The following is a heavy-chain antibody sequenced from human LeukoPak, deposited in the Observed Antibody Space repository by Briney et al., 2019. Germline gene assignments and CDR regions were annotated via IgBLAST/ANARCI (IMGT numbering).Heavy chain of an antibody. J-gene: IGHJ5*02. V-gene: IGHV1-18*01. CDR2: ISAYNGNT. CDR1: GYTFTSYG. D-gene: IGHD4-17*01. Sequence: GASVKVSCKASGYTFTSYGISWVRQAPGQGLEWMGWISAYNGNTNYAQKLQGRVTMTRDTSISTAYMELSRLRSDDTAVYYCARGDGDYVRGNWFDPWGQGTLVTVSS. CDR3: ARGDGDYVRGNWFDP.